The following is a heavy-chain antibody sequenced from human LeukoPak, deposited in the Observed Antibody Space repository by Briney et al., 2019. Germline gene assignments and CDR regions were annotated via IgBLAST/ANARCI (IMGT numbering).Heavy chain of an antibody. J-gene: IGHJ4*02. CDR2: IIPLFGSA. V-gene: IGHV1-69*13. Sequence: GASVKVSCKASGYTFTGYYMHWVRQAPGQGLEWMGGIIPLFGSAKYAQKFQGRVTIVADESTSTAYMELSSLRSDDTAVYYCARVSGCSGTSCPSGFVDSWGQGTLVTVSS. CDR3: ARVSGCSGTSCPSGFVDS. CDR1: GYTFTGYY. D-gene: IGHD2-2*01.